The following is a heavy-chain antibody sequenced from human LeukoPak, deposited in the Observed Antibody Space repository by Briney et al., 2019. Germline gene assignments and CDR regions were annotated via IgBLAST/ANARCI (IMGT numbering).Heavy chain of an antibody. CDR2: IYYSGST. D-gene: IGHD6-13*01. CDR3: ARFSSSTWGFDF. J-gene: IGHJ4*02. V-gene: IGHV4-59*08. Sequence: PSETLSLTCTVSGGSISGYYWSWIRQPPGKGLEWIAYIYYSGSTNYNPSLKSRVTISVDTSKNQFSLKLSSVTAADTAVYYCARFSSSTWGFDFWGQGTLVTVSS. CDR1: GGSISGYY.